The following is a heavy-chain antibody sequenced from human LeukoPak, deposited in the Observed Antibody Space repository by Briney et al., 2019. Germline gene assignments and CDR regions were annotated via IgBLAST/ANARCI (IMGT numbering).Heavy chain of an antibody. J-gene: IGHJ4*02. CDR2: ISDNGGST. Sequence: GGSLRLSCTASGHTFTSYAMRWVRQAPGKGLEWVSAISDNGGSTYYADSVKGRFTISRDNSKNNVYLQMNSVRADDTAVYYCGKVPASSRGSTWWIRGEFDYWGQGTLVSVSS. D-gene: IGHD5-12*01. CDR1: GHTFTSYA. CDR3: GKVPASSRGSTWWIRGEFDY. V-gene: IGHV3-23*01.